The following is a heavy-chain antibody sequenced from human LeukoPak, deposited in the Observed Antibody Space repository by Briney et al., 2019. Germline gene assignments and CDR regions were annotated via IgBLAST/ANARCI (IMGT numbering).Heavy chain of an antibody. V-gene: IGHV3-64*04. D-gene: IGHD3-10*01. Sequence: AGGSLRLSCLGSGFTFSWYGMNWVRQAPGRGLEYVSAISKNGGNTYYVDSVKGRFTISRDNSKNTLYLQMNSLRDEDTAVYYCARDVTMVRGVRGYYAMDVWGQGTTVTVSS. CDR1: GFTFSWYG. CDR2: ISKNGGNT. CDR3: ARDVTMVRGVRGYYAMDV. J-gene: IGHJ6*02.